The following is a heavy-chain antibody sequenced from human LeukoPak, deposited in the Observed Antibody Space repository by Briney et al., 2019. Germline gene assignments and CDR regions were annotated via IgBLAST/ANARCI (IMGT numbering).Heavy chain of an antibody. CDR1: GYTFTSYA. V-gene: IGHV1-3*01. CDR3: AGATDYGDYLLDY. D-gene: IGHD4-17*01. CDR2: INAGSGNT. Sequence: ASVKVSCKASGYTFTSYAMHWARQAPGQRLEWMGWINAGSGNTKYSQKFQGRVTITRDTSASTAYMELSSLRSEDTAVYYCAGATDYGDYLLDYWGQGTLVTVSP. J-gene: IGHJ4*02.